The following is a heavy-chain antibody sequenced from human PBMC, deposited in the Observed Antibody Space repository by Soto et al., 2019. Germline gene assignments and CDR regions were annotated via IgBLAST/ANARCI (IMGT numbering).Heavy chain of an antibody. CDR1: GYTFTSYA. V-gene: IGHV1-3*01. J-gene: IGHJ4*02. CDR3: ARTKYYYDSSGYYPIPADY. Sequence: ASVKVSCKASGYTFTSYAMHWVRQAPGQRLEWMGWINAGNGNTKYSQKFQGRVTITRDTSASTAYMELSSLRSEDTAVYYCARTKYYYDSSGYYPIPADYWGQGTLVTVSS. D-gene: IGHD3-22*01. CDR2: INAGNGNT.